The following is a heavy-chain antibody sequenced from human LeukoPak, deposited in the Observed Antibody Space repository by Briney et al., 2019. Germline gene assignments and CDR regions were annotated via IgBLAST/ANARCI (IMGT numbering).Heavy chain of an antibody. CDR2: TSYDGTNK. CDR3: AADYDDYLSPSD. V-gene: IGHV3-30*04. J-gene: IGHJ4*02. CDR1: GFNFRDSA. D-gene: IGHD3-16*01. Sequence: GGSLRLSCAASGFNFRDSAMHWVRQPPGKGLEGVAVTSYDGTNKYYADSVKGRFTISRDNSKNTLYLQMNSLTLEDTAVYYCAADYDDYLSPSDWGQGTLVTVSS.